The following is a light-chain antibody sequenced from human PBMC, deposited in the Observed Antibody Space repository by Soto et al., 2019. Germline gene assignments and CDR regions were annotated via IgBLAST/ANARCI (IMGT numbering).Light chain of an antibody. Sequence: EIVMTQSPATLSVSPGERATLSCRASQSVSSNLVWYQQKPGQAPRLLIYGASTRASGIPARFSGSGSGTEFTLTISSLQSEDFAVYYCQQHNNWPWTFGQGTKVEI. CDR1: QSVSSN. J-gene: IGKJ1*01. V-gene: IGKV3-15*01. CDR2: GAS. CDR3: QQHNNWPWT.